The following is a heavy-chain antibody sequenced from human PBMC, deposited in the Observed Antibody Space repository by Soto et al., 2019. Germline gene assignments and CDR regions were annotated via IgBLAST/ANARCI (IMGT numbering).Heavy chain of an antibody. J-gene: IGHJ3*02. CDR1: GGTLSSYA. CDR2: ISAYNGNT. CDR3: ASDTNDGSGWYDVI. Sequence: ASVKVSCKASGGTLSSYAISWVRQTPGQGLEWMGWISAYNGNTNYAQKLQGRVTMTTDTSTSTAYMELRSLRSDDTAVYYCASDTNDGSGWYDVIWGQGTMVTVSS. D-gene: IGHD6-19*01. V-gene: IGHV1-18*01.